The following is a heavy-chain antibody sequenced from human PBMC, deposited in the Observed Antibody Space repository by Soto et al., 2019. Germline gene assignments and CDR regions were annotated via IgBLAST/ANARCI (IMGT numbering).Heavy chain of an antibody. Sequence: GGSLRLSCAASGFTFSNAWMNWVRRAPGKGLEWVGRIKSKTDGGTTDYAAPVKGRFTISRDDSKNTLYLQMNSLKTEDTAVYYCTTETYYDFWSGYYGAFDYWGQGTLVTVSS. V-gene: IGHV3-15*07. CDR1: GFTFSNAW. J-gene: IGHJ4*02. D-gene: IGHD3-3*01. CDR2: IKSKTDGGTT. CDR3: TTETYYDFWSGYYGAFDY.